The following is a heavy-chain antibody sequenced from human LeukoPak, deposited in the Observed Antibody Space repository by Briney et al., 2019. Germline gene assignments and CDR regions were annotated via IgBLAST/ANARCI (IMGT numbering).Heavy chain of an antibody. V-gene: IGHV3-74*01. CDR1: GFTFSSYW. Sequence: GGSLRLSCAASGFTFSSYWMHWVRQAPGKGLVWVSRINSDGSSTSYADSVKGRFTISRDNAKNTLYLQMNSLRSEDTAVYYCAKGVPAAILSYFQHWGQGTLVTVSS. CDR3: AKGVPAAILSYFQH. CDR2: INSDGSST. J-gene: IGHJ1*01. D-gene: IGHD2-2*02.